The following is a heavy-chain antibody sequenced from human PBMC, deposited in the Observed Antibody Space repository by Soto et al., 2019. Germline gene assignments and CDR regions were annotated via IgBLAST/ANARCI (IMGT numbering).Heavy chain of an antibody. D-gene: IGHD5-18*01. J-gene: IGHJ5*01. Sequence: GYCWSIKQKPPVKGLEWIGYIYHSGSTYYNPSVKSRVTISVDRSKTQFSLKLSSVTAADMVVYYCARGNSYAQEGFDTWGQATLVSLSS. CDR3: ARGNSYAQEGFDT. CDR1: GYC. V-gene: IGHV4-30-2*01. CDR2: IYHSGST.